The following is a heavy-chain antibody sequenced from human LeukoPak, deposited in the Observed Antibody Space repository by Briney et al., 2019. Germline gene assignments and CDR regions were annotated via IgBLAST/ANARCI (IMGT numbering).Heavy chain of an antibody. CDR1: GFTFSNYE. J-gene: IGHJ3*02. V-gene: IGHV3-48*03. D-gene: IGHD4-17*01. CDR2: ISSSGSTI. Sequence: GGSLRLSCAASGFTFSNYEMNWVRQAPGKGLEWVSYISSSGSTIYYADSVKGRFTISRDNAENSLYLQMNSLRAEDTAVYYCARAYYGAVPFDIWGQGTMVTVSS. CDR3: ARAYYGAVPFDI.